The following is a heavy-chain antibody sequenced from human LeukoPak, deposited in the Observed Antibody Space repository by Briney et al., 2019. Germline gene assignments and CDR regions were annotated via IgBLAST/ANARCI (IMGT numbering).Heavy chain of an antibody. CDR1: GYTFTSYG. J-gene: IGHJ1*01. CDR3: ARVPPRTFYSGSYLGYFQH. CDR2: ISAYNGNT. V-gene: IGHV1-18*01. D-gene: IGHD1-26*01. Sequence: ASVKVSCKASGYTFTSYGISWVRQAPGQGLEWMGWISAYNGNTNYAQKLQGRVTMTTDTSTSTAYMELRSLRSDDTAVYYCARVPPRTFYSGSYLGYFQHWGQGTLVTDSS.